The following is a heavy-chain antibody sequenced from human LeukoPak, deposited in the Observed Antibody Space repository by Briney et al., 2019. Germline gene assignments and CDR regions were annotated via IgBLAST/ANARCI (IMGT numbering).Heavy chain of an antibody. V-gene: IGHV3-74*01. Sequence: GGSLRLSCAASGFTFSSYWMHWVRQAPGKGLVWVSRINSDGSSTSYVDSVKGRFTISRDNAKNTLYLQMNSLRAEDTAVYYCARDREKSGTTYYDFWSGYYRAGDDAFDIWGQGTMVTVSS. D-gene: IGHD3-3*01. CDR3: ARDREKSGTTYYDFWSGYYRAGDDAFDI. CDR2: INSDGSST. CDR1: GFTFSSYW. J-gene: IGHJ3*02.